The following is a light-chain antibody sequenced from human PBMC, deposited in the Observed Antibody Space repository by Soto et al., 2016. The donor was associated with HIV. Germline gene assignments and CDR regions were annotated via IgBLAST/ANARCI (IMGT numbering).Light chain of an antibody. J-gene: IGKJ2*02. CDR2: KVS. CDR1: QGLVHSDGNTY. Sequence: DVVMTQTPPSLPVTLGQPASISCSSSQGLVHSDGNTYVNWFQQRPGQSPRRLIYKVSDRDSGVPDRFSGSGSGTDFTLKISRVEAEDIGIYYCMQGTHWPWTFGQGTKLDIK. CDR3: MQGTHWPWT. V-gene: IGKV2-30*02.